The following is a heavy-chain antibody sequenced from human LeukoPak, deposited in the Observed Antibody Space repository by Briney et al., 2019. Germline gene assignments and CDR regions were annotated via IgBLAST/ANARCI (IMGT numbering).Heavy chain of an antibody. D-gene: IGHD6-13*01. V-gene: IGHV4-59*12. CDR2: IYYSGST. Sequence: SETLSLTCTVSGGSISSYYWSWIRQPPGKGLEWIGYIYYSGSTNYNPSLKSRVTISVDTSKNQFSLKLSSVTAADTAVYYCARDAPRDSSSWYGPSSSSYFDYWGQGTLVTVSS. CDR1: GGSISSYY. CDR3: ARDAPRDSSSWYGPSSSSYFDY. J-gene: IGHJ4*02.